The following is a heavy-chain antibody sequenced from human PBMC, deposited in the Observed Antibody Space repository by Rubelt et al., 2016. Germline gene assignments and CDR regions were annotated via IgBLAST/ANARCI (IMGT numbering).Heavy chain of an antibody. CDR2: INPCGGST. D-gene: IGHD2/OR15-2a*01. CDR3: ARVYYISDTYDFDY. CDR1: GYTFTSSY. J-gene: IGHJ4*02. V-gene: IGHV1-46*01. Sequence: QVQLVQSGAEVKKPGASAKVSCKASGYTFTSSYLHWVRQAPGQGLEWMGIINPCGGSTSYAQECQGRVTMTKDTCTSTVCRKLSSLRSEVTAVYYWARVYYISDTYDFDYWGQGTLVTVSS.